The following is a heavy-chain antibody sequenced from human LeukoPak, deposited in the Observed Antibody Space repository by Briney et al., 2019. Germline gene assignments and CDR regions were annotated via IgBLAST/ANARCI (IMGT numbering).Heavy chain of an antibody. CDR1: GGSISSGGYY. CDR3: ARDHAIRGFDY. V-gene: IGHV4-31*03. CDR2: IYYSGCT. J-gene: IGHJ4*02. Sequence: SSETLSLTCTVSGGSISSGGYYWSWIRQHPGKGLEWIGYIYYSGCTYYNPSLKSRVTISVDTSKNQFSLKLSSVTAADTAVYYCARDHAIRGFDYWGQGTLVTVSS. D-gene: IGHD2-2*02.